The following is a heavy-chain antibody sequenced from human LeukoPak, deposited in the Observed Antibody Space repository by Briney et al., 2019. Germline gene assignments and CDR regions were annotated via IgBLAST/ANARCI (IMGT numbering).Heavy chain of an antibody. V-gene: IGHV3-48*03. D-gene: IGHD1-26*01. CDR3: ARGRIVGATDY. Sequence: GGSLRLSCAASGFTFSSYEMNWVRQAPGKGLEWVSYISSSGSTIYYADSVKGRFTISRDNAKNSLYLQMNSLRAEDTAIYYCARGRIVGATDYWGQGTLVTVSS. J-gene: IGHJ4*02. CDR2: ISSSGSTI. CDR1: GFTFSSYE.